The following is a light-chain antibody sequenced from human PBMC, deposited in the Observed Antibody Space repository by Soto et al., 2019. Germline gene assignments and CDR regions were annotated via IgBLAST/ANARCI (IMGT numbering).Light chain of an antibody. CDR2: AAS. CDR3: QQSYRTPRT. J-gene: IGKJ1*01. V-gene: IGKV1-12*01. CDR1: QGISSW. Sequence: DIQMTHSPSSVSASVLDIVTITFRASQGISSWLAWYQQKPGKAPNLLIYAASSLHSGVPSRFSGSGSGTDFTLTISSLQPEDFATYYCQQSYRTPRTFGQGTKV.